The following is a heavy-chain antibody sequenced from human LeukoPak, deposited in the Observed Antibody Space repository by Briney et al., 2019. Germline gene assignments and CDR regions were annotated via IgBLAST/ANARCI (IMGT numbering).Heavy chain of an antibody. V-gene: IGHV3-23*01. CDR1: GFTFSSHV. CDR2: ISGSGGST. CDR3: ARGPYCSGGSCYSGLVDY. Sequence: GGSLRLSCAASGFTFSSHVMTWVRQAPGKGLEWVSVISGSGGSTYYADSVKGRFTISRDNDKNTLYLQMSSLRAEDTAVYYCARGPYCSGGSCYSGLVDYWGQGTLVTVSS. D-gene: IGHD2-15*01. J-gene: IGHJ4*02.